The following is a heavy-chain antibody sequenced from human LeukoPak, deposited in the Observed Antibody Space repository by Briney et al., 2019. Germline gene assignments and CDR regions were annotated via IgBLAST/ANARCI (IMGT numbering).Heavy chain of an antibody. CDR2: ISGSGGSP. CDR1: GFTFSSYV. J-gene: IGHJ4*02. D-gene: IGHD4-17*01. CDR3: AKEGYGDYGN. V-gene: IGHV3-23*01. Sequence: GGSLRLSCAASGFTFSSYVMRWVPQAPGKGLEWVSAISGSGGSPYYAESVKGRFTISRHNSKNPRYLQMTSLRAEDRAVYYCAKEGYGDYGNWGQGTLVTVSS.